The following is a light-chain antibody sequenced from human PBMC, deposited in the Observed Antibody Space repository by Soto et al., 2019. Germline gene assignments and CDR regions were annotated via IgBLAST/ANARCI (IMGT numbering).Light chain of an antibody. J-gene: IGLJ1*01. CDR2: GDN. CDR1: SSNIGAGYA. V-gene: IGLV1-40*01. Sequence: QSVLTHPPSVSGAPGQRVTISCTGSSSNIGAGYAVQWYQQLPGTAPKLLIYGDNNRPSGVPDRFSGSRSGTSASLAITGLQAEDEADYYCQSSDSSLREVFGAGTKVTVL. CDR3: QSSDSSLREV.